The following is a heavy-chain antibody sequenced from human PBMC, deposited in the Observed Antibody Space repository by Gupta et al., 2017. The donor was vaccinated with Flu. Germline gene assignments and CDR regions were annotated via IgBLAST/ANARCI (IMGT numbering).Heavy chain of an antibody. J-gene: IGHJ6*02. V-gene: IGHV3-33*01. CDR1: IFSSDG. D-gene: IGHD3-9*01. Sequence: IFSSDGMHLVRQAPGKGLEWVAVIWYDGVNKYFGDSVKGRFTISRDNSKNTVSLQMNSLRADDTAVYYCARASPRADILTYYGMDVWGQGTTVTVSS. CDR3: ARASPRADILTYYGMDV. CDR2: IWYDGVNK.